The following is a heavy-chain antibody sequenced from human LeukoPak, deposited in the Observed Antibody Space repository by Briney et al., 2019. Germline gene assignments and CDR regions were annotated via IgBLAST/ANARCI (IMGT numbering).Heavy chain of an antibody. Sequence: SETLSLTCTVSGGSISSGGYYWSWIRQHPGKGLEWIGYIYYSGSTYYNPSLKSRVTISVDTSKNQFSLKLSSVTAADTAVYYCARGVGRFGANWVDPWGQGTLVTVSS. CDR3: ARGVGRFGANWVDP. CDR1: GGSISSGGYY. J-gene: IGHJ5*02. D-gene: IGHD3-10*01. V-gene: IGHV4-31*03. CDR2: IYYSGST.